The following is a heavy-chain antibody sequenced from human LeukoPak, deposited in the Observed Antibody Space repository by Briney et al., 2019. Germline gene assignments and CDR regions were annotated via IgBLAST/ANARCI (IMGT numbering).Heavy chain of an antibody. CDR3: AKDAHSSGYYGWFDP. D-gene: IGHD3-22*01. CDR1: GFTFNDYA. CDR2: ISWDGGST. Sequence: GGSLRLSCAASGFTFNDYAMHWVRQAPGKGLEWVSLISWDGGSTYYADSVKGRFTISRDNSKNSLYLQMNSLRAEDTALYYCAKDAHSSGYYGWFDPWGQGTLVTVSS. V-gene: IGHV3-43D*03. J-gene: IGHJ5*02.